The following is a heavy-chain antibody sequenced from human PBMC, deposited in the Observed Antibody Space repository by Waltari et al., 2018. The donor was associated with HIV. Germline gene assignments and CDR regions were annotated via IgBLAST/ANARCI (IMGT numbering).Heavy chain of an antibody. CDR2: INQAGTER. Sequence: EVQLVESGGGWVQPGGSLTLTCEASGFPFSFYWLSWVRQAPGKGLEWVANINQAGTERHYVDSVRGRFTISRDNGKTSLFLQMDNLSVEDTAVYYCATTHGSGDYDNDFDYWGQGTLV. CDR1: GFPFSFYW. J-gene: IGHJ4*02. CDR3: ATTHGSGDYDNDFDY. V-gene: IGHV3-7*01. D-gene: IGHD3-10*01.